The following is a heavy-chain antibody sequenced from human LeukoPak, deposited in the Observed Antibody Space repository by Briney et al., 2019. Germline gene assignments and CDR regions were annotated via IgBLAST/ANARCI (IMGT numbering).Heavy chain of an antibody. CDR1: GFTSGNHD. J-gene: IGHJ1*01. CDR3: AKGPNFGSWRAVDC. V-gene: IGHV3-23*01. Sequence: GGSLRLSCAASGFTSGNHDMTWVRQTSGRGLEWVSSTDFSGSSTWYADSVRGRFIMSRDMSRNTLYLQMTRLRADDTAVYFCAKGPNFGSWRAVDCWGQGILVTVSS. D-gene: IGHD3-10*01. CDR2: TDFSGSST.